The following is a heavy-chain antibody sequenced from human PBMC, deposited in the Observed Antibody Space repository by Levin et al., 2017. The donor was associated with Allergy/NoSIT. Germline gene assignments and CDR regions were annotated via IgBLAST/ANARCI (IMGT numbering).Heavy chain of an antibody. CDR3: AARVFDY. J-gene: IGHJ4*02. CDR2: ISSAGSDG. CDR1: GLNFNSYG. Sequence: GESLKISCAVSGLNFNSYGMNWVRQARGKGLEWVALISSAGSDGYYADSVRGRFTISRDNSKSTLYLQMNSLRPDDTAVYYCAARVFDYWGQGTLVTVS. V-gene: IGHV3-30*03.